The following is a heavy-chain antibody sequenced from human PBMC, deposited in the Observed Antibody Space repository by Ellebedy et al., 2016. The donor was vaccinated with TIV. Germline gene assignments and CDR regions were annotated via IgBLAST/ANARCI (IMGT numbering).Heavy chain of an antibody. D-gene: IGHD3-10*01. CDR3: ARSLWFAELASAY. V-gene: IGHV3-66*01. CDR2: IYAGGGA. CDR1: GITVSDND. Sequence: PGGSLRLSCAASGITVSDNDMSWVRQAPGKGLELVTVIYAGGGAYYVDSVKGRFTITRDNSKNTVYLQMNSLRADDTAVYYCARSLWFAELASAYWGPGTLVTVSS. J-gene: IGHJ4*02.